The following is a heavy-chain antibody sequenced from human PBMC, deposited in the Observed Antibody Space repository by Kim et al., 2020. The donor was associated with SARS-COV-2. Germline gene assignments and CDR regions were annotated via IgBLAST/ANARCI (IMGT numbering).Heavy chain of an antibody. CDR3: ARGHPLGVAVAGPSELRGMDV. Sequence: ASVKVSCKASGYTFTGYYMHWVRQAPRQGLEWMGWINPNSGGTNYAQKFQGRVTMTRDTSISTAYMELSRLRSDDTAVYYCARGHPLGVAVAGPSELRGMDVWGQGTTVTVSS. V-gene: IGHV1-2*02. CDR1: GYTFTGYY. D-gene: IGHD6-19*01. J-gene: IGHJ6*01. CDR2: INPNSGGT.